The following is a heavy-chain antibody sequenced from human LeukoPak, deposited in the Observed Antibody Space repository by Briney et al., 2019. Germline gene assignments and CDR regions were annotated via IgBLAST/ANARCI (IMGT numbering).Heavy chain of an antibody. CDR1: GFTFSSYG. Sequence: GGSLRLSCAASGFTFSSYGMHWVRQAPGKGREWVAFIRYDGSNKYYADAVKGRFTISRDNSKNTLYLQMNSLRAEDTAVYYCAKDNSRYGSGSYRFDYWGQGTLVTVSS. D-gene: IGHD3-10*01. CDR2: IRYDGSNK. J-gene: IGHJ4*02. CDR3: AKDNSRYGSGSYRFDY. V-gene: IGHV3-30*02.